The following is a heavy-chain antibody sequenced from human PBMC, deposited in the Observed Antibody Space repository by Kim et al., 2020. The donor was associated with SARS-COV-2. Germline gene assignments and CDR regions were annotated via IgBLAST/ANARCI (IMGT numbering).Heavy chain of an antibody. V-gene: IGHV3-15*01. J-gene: IGHJ6*02. CDR1: GFTFSNAW. CDR3: TTDPRYVYSGSYYYYYGMDV. Sequence: GGSLRLSCAASGFTFSNAWTSWVRQAPGKGLEWVGRIKSKTDGGTTDYAAPVKGRFTISRDDSKNTLYLQMNSLKTEDTAVYYCTTDPRYVYSGSYYYYYGMDVWGQGTTVTVSS. CDR2: IKSKTDGGTT. D-gene: IGHD1-26*01.